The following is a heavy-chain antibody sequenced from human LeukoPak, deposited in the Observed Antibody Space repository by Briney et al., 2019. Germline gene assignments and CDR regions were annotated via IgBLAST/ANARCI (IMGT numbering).Heavy chain of an antibody. V-gene: IGHV3-64*05. CDR3: VKIVMAGGYFDY. J-gene: IGHJ4*02. Sequence: GGSLRLSCSASGFTFSSYAMHWVRQAPGKGLEYVSAISSNGATTYYADSVKGRFTISRDNSKNTLYFQMSSLRPEDTAVYYCVKIVMAGGYFDYWDQGTLVTVSS. CDR1: GFTFSSYA. D-gene: IGHD3-16*01. CDR2: ISSNGATT.